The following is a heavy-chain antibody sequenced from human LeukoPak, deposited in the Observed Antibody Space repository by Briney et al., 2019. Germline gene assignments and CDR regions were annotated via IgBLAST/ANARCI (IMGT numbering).Heavy chain of an antibody. CDR1: GFTFSGYS. Sequence: AGTLSPSCAASGFTFSGYSMSWVRQAPGRGLEWVSSISSSRSYIYYAYSGRGRITTYKDNAKNSLYLQMHRLTAAAASLYYCASLGYSYGASVVDYRGQGALVAVSS. CDR2: ISSSRSYI. V-gene: IGHV3-21*01. J-gene: IGHJ4*02. D-gene: IGHD5-18*01. CDR3: ASLGYSYGASVVDY.